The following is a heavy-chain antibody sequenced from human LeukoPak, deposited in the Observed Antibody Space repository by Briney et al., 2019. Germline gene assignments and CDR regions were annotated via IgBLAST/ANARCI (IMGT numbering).Heavy chain of an antibody. CDR3: AREITMVRGVMPMDV. CDR1: GFTFSSYS. CDR2: ISSSSSTK. J-gene: IGHJ6*04. V-gene: IGHV3-48*01. Sequence: GGSLRLSSAASGFTFSSYSISWVRPAPGNLREWVSSISSSSSTKYYADYVKGRFTISRDNAKNSMYLQMNSLRAEDTAVYYCAREITMVRGVMPMDVWGKGTTVTVSS. D-gene: IGHD3-10*01.